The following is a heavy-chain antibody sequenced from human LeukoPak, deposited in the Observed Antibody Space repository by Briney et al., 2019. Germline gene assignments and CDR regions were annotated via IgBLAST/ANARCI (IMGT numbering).Heavy chain of an antibody. Sequence: SETLSLTFAVYGGSFSDYYWSWIRQPPGKGLEWIGSIYYSGSTYYNPSLKSRVTISVDTSKNQFSLKLSSVTAADTAVYYCARDRDSSSWYDYYYYMDVWGKGTTVTVSS. J-gene: IGHJ6*03. CDR3: ARDRDSSSWYDYYYYMDV. CDR2: IYYSGST. D-gene: IGHD6-13*01. CDR1: GGSFSDYY. V-gene: IGHV4-34*01.